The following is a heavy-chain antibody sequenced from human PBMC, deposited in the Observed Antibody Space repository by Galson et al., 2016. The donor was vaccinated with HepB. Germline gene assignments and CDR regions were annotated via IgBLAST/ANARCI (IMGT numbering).Heavy chain of an antibody. J-gene: IGHJ4*02. CDR3: ARDQFSQAWVDY. V-gene: IGHV3-33*01. CDR1: GITFSSYV. Sequence: SLRLSCAASGITFSSYVMHWVRQAPGKGLEWVAVIWYDGTNQYYADSVKGRFTISRDDSKNTLCLQMNSLRDEDTAVYYCARDQFSQAWVDYWGQGTLVTVSS. CDR2: IWYDGTNQ.